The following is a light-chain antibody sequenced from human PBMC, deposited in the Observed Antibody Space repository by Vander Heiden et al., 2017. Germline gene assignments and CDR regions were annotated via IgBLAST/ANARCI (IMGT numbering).Light chain of an antibody. J-gene: IGLJ2*01. CDR1: SSNIGAGYD. CDR2: GNS. V-gene: IGLV1-40*01. CDR3: QSYDSSLDVV. Sequence: SVLTQPPAVSRARGQRVTISCTGSSSNIGAGYDVHWYQQLPGTAPKLLIYGNSNRPSGVPDRFSGSKSGTSASLAITGLQAEDEADYYCQSYDSSLDVVFGGGTKLTVL.